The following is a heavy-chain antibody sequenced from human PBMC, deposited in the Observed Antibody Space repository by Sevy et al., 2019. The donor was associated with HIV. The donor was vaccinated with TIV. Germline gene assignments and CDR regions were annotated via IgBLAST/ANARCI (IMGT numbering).Heavy chain of an antibody. D-gene: IGHD2-2*01. V-gene: IGHV5-51*01. CDR2: IYPGDSDT. CDR1: GYSFTSYW. Sequence: GESLKISCKGSGYSFTSYWIGWVRQMPGKGLEWMGIIYPGDSDTRYSPSFQGQVTISADKSISTAYLQWSSLQASDTAMYYCARLGCSSTSCPDDYYYYMDVWGKGTTVTVSS. CDR3: ARLGCSSTSCPDDYYYYMDV. J-gene: IGHJ6*03.